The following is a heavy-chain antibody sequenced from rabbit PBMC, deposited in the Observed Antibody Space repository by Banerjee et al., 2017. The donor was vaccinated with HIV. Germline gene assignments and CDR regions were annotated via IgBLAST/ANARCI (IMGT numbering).Heavy chain of an antibody. J-gene: IGHJ4*01. CDR3: ARGRYASSGYNFYFNL. V-gene: IGHV1S47*01. CDR1: GFDFSSDA. CDR2: IYNGDGST. Sequence: QEQLVESGGGLVQPEGSLTLTCKASGFDFSSDAMCWVRQAPGKRPEWIACIYNGDGSTYYASWVNGRFSISRSTSLNTVTLQMPSLTAADTATYFCARGRYASSGYNFYFNLWGPGTLVTVS. D-gene: IGHD1-1*01.